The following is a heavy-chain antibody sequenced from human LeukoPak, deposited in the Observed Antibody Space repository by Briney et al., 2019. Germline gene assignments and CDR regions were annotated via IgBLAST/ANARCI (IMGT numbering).Heavy chain of an antibody. Sequence: SETLSLTCTVSGGSISSYYWSWIRQPPGKGLEWIGYIYYSGSTNYNPSLKSRVTISVDASKNQFSLKLSSVTAADTAVYYCARGGGVAGTPYNPYDYWGQGTLVTVSS. J-gene: IGHJ4*02. V-gene: IGHV4-59*01. CDR2: IYYSGST. D-gene: IGHD6-19*01. CDR1: GGSISSYY. CDR3: ARGGGVAGTPYNPYDY.